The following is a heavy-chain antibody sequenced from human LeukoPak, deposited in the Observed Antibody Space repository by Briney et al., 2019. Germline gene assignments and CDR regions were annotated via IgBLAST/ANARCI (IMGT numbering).Heavy chain of an antibody. J-gene: IGHJ4*02. Sequence: GGSLGLSCAASGFTFSSYWMSWDRQAPGRGLEWVANIDQDGSEKYYVDSVKGRFTISRDNAKNSLSLLMNSLRAEDTAVYYCARVSCSGGSCSSYFDYWGQGTPVTVSS. V-gene: IGHV3-7*04. CDR2: IDQDGSEK. CDR3: ARVSCSGGSCSSYFDY. D-gene: IGHD2-15*01. CDR1: GFTFSSYW.